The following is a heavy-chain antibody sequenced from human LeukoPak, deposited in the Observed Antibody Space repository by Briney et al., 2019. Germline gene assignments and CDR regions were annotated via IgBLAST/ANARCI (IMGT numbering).Heavy chain of an antibody. CDR1: GGSINSYY. D-gene: IGHD6-13*01. CDR3: ARDRIAGGMDV. Sequence: PSETLSLTCTVSGGSINSYYWSWIRQPPGKGLEWMGDVYYSGSTKYNPSLKNRVTISVDTSKNQFSLKLSSVTAADTAMYYCARDRIAGGMDVWDQGTTVTVSS. V-gene: IGHV4-59*01. CDR2: VYYSGST. J-gene: IGHJ6*02.